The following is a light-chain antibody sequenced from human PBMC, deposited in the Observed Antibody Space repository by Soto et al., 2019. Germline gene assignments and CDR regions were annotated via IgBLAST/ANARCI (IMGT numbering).Light chain of an antibody. CDR3: SSYTSSSTYV. CDR1: SSDIGGYNF. J-gene: IGLJ1*01. V-gene: IGLV2-14*01. Sequence: QSVLTQPASVSGCPGQSITISCTGTSSDIGGYNFVSWYQQHPGKAPKLMIYDLSNRPSGVSNRFSGSKSGNTASLTISGLQAEDEADYYCSSYTSSSTYVFGTGTKLTVL. CDR2: DLS.